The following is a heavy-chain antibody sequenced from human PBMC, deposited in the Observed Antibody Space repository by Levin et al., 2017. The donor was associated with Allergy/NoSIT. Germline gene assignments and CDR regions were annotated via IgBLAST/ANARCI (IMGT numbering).Heavy chain of an antibody. V-gene: IGHV3-13*01. Sequence: HPGGSLRLSCAASGFTFSSYDMHWVRQATGKGLEWVSAIGTAGDTYYPGSVKGRFTISRENAKNSLYLQMNSLRAGDTAVYYCARDRSLGVHPMGYYYYYGMDVWGQGTTVTVSS. CDR1: GFTFSSYD. CDR3: ARDRSLGVHPMGYYYYYGMDV. J-gene: IGHJ6*02. D-gene: IGHD1-1*01. CDR2: IGTAGDT.